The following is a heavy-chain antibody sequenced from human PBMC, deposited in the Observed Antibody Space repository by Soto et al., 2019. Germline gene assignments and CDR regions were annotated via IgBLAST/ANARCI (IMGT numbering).Heavy chain of an antibody. CDR3: ARGMVGATAPGY. J-gene: IGHJ4*02. Sequence: PSETLSLTCTVSGFSINSNTYYWGWIRQPPGKGLEWIVSIYSSGSTYYNPSLNSRATISVDTSNNQFPLKLSSVTAAATVYYFCARGMVGATAPGYWGQGTLVTVSS. V-gene: IGHV4-39*01. D-gene: IGHD1-26*01. CDR1: GFSINSNTYY. CDR2: IYSSGST.